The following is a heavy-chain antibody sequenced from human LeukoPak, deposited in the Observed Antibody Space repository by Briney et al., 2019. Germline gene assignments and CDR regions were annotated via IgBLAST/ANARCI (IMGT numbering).Heavy chain of an antibody. CDR1: GFTFSSYD. V-gene: IGHV3-30*04. CDR3: AREVVPAARYPYGMDV. Sequence: PGGSLRLSCAASGFTFSSYDMHWVRQAPGKGLEWVAVISYDGSNKYYADSVKGRFTISRDNSKNTLYLQMNSLRAEDTAVYYCAREVVPAARYPYGMDVWGKGTAVTVSS. CDR2: ISYDGSNK. D-gene: IGHD2-2*01. J-gene: IGHJ6*04.